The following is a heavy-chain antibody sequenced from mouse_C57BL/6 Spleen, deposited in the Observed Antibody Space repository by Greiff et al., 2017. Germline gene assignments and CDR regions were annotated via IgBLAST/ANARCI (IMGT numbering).Heavy chain of an antibody. V-gene: IGHV1-39*01. CDR2: INPNYGTT. CDR3: ARWLLRGGWYAMDY. D-gene: IGHD2-3*01. CDR1: GYSFTDYN. J-gene: IGHJ4*01. Sequence: LMEPGASVKISCKASGYSFTDYNMNWVKQSNGKSLEWIGVINPNYGTTSYNQKFKGKATLTVDQSSSTAYMQLNSLTSEDSAVYYCARWLLRGGWYAMDYWGQGTSVTVSS.